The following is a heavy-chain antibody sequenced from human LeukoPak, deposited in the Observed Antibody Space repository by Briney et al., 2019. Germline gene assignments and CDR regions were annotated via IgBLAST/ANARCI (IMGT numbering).Heavy chain of an antibody. CDR2: IYSGGST. CDR1: GFTVSRNY. Sequence: SGGSLRLSCAASGFTVSRNYMSWVGQAPGKGLEWVSVIYSGGSTYYADSVKGRFTISRDTSKNTLYLQMDSLRAEDTAVYYCARGPYSSTWNTVDYWGQGTLVTVSS. CDR3: ARGPYSSTWNTVDY. D-gene: IGHD6-13*01. J-gene: IGHJ4*02. V-gene: IGHV3-66*01.